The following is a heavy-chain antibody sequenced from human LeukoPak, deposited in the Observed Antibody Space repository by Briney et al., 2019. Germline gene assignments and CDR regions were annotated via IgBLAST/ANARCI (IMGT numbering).Heavy chain of an antibody. J-gene: IGHJ4*02. CDR2: INPNDGDT. CDR3: ARANFLYCSSSTCLFDY. CDR1: GYTFTDYY. D-gene: IGHD2-2*01. V-gene: IGHV1-2*02. Sequence: GASVKVSCKASGYTFTDYYMHWVRQAPGKGFEGMGWINPNDGDTNYAQKFQGRVTMTRDTSISTAHMEVSRLRSDDTAVYYCARANFLYCSSSTCLFDYWGQGTLVTVSS.